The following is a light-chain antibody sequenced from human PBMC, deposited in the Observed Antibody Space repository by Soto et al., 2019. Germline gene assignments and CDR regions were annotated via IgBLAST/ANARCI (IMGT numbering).Light chain of an antibody. CDR3: QQANSFPYT. V-gene: IGKV1-12*01. Sequence: DFQMPQSPSSVTASVGDRVTITCRASQGITNWLAWYQQKAGKAPKLLIYATSTLQSGVPSRFRGSGSGTEFTLTISSLQPDDVASYYCQQANSFPYTFGQGTKLEIK. CDR2: ATS. J-gene: IGKJ2*01. CDR1: QGITNW.